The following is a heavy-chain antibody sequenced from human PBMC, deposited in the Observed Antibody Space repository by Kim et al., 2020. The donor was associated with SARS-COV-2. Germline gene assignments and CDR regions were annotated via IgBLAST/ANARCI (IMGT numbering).Heavy chain of an antibody. J-gene: IGHJ4*02. V-gene: IGHV1-3*01. D-gene: IGHD4-4*01. Sequence: KNPPKIKGKVTINRDTSASTVYMEVSSLRSEDTAVYYCARDGYSVPLDYWGQGTLVTVSS. CDR3: ARDGYSVPLDY.